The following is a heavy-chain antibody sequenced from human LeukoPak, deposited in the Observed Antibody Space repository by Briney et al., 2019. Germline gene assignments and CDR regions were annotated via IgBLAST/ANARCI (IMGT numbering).Heavy chain of an antibody. CDR2: INHSGST. D-gene: IGHD3-10*01. V-gene: IGHV4-34*01. J-gene: IGHJ4*02. CDR1: GGSFSGYY. CDR3: ARFFKKLLWFGESRFDY. Sequence: PSETLSLTCAVYGGSFSGYYWSWIRQPPGKGLEWIGEINHSGSTSYNPSLKSRVTISVDTSKNQFSLKLSSVTAADTAVYYCARFFKKLLWFGESRFDYWGQGTLVTVSS.